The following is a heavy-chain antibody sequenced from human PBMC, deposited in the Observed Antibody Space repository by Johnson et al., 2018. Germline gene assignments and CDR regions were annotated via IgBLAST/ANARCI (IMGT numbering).Heavy chain of an antibody. V-gene: IGHV4-59*01. Sequence: QVQLQESGPGLVKPSETLSLTCTVSGGSISSYYWSWIRQPPGKGLEWIGYIYYSGSTNYNPSLKSRVTRSVEKSKNQFSLKLSSVTAADTAVYYRARDVGSGFFDIWGQGTMVTVSS. CDR3: ARDVGSGFFDI. CDR2: IYYSGST. CDR1: GGSISSYY. D-gene: IGHD1-26*01. J-gene: IGHJ3*02.